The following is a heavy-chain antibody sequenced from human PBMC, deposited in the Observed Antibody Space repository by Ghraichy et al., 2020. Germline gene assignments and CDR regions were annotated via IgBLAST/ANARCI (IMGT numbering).Heavy chain of an antibody. CDR2: ISSSSRAI. CDR1: GFPFGSYN. V-gene: IGHV3-48*02. J-gene: IGHJ6*02. D-gene: IGHD4-23*01. CDR3: ARASTVVRFYYFDGMDV. Sequence: GSLRLSCVGSGFPFGSYNMNWVRQSPGKGLEWVSYISSSSRAIFYADSVKGRFTVSRDNAQNSLYLQMKSLRDDDTAIYYCARASTVVRFYYFDGMDVWGQGTTVTVSS.